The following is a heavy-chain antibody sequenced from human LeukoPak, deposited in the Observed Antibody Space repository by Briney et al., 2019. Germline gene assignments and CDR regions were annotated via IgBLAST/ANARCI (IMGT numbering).Heavy chain of an antibody. J-gene: IGHJ4*02. D-gene: IGHD3-3*01. CDR2: IYTSGST. V-gene: IGHV4-61*02. CDR3: ARDVTRFWSGYFES. Sequence: SETLSLTCTVSGGSIRSGSYYWSWIRQPAGKGLEWIGRIYTSGSTNYNPSLKSRVTISVDTSKNQFSLKLSSVTAADTAVYYCARDVTRFWSGYFESWGQGTLVTVSS. CDR1: GGSIRSGSYY.